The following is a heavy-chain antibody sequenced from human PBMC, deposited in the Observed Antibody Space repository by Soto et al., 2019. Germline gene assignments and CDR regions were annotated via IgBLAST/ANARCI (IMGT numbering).Heavy chain of an antibody. V-gene: IGHV4-34*01. CDR3: ARDKITGLFDY. D-gene: IGHD2-8*02. Sequence: XXTLSLPFTVYGGSFSGYYWPWIRQPPGTGLEWIGEINHSGSTNYNPSLKSRVTISVDTSKNQFSLKLTYVTAADTAVYYCARDKITGLFDYWGQGTLVTVSS. CDR1: GGSFSGYY. J-gene: IGHJ4*02. CDR2: INHSGST.